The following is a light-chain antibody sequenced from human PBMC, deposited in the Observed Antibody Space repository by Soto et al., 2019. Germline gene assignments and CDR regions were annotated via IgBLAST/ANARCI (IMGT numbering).Light chain of an antibody. J-gene: IGKJ1*01. CDR3: QQYHRYST. Sequence: DIQMTQSPSSLFASVGDRVTITCQATQDINIYLNWYQQKPGKAPKLLIYDVSTLDSGVPSRFSGSASGTEFTLTISSLESDDFATYYCQQYHRYSTFGQGTKV. V-gene: IGKV1-5*01. CDR2: DVS. CDR1: QDINIY.